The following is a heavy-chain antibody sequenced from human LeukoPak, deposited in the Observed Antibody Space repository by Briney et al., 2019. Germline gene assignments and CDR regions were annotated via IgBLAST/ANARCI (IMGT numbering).Heavy chain of an antibody. V-gene: IGHV1-18*01. CDR1: GYTFTSYG. J-gene: IGHJ4*02. CDR2: ISAYNGNT. D-gene: IGHD5-18*01. Sequence: ASVKVSCKASGYTFTSYGISWVRQAPGQGLEWMGWISAYNGNTNYAQKLQGRVTMTTDTSTSTAYMELRSLRSDDTAVYYCARDDSQLWLKRASRISGLYYFDYWGQGTLDTVSS. CDR3: ARDDSQLWLKRASRISGLYYFDY.